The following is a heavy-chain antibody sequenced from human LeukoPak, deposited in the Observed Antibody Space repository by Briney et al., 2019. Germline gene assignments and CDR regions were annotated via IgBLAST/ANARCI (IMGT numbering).Heavy chain of an antibody. D-gene: IGHD1-26*01. CDR2: INSDGRTT. V-gene: IGHV3-74*01. J-gene: IGHJ4*02. CDR3: GGGGYLLDY. Sequence: PGGSLRLSCAASGFTFGTDWINWVRQAPGKGLVWVSRINSDGRTTTYADSVKGRFTISRDNAKNTVYLQMDSLRAGDTAVYYCGGGGYLLDYWGQGTLVTVSS. CDR1: GFTFGTDW.